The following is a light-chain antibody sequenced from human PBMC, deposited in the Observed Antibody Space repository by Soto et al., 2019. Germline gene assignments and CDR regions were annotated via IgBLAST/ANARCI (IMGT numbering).Light chain of an antibody. CDR2: SND. J-gene: IGLJ3*02. Sequence: QPVLPQPHSASGTPGQRVTISCSGSSSKIGRNTVNWYQQLPGTATKLLIYSNDQRPSGVPDRFSGSKSGTSASLAITGLQSEDEADYYCAAWDDSLNGWVLGGGTKLTVL. CDR1: SSKIGRNT. CDR3: AAWDDSLNGWV. V-gene: IGLV1-44*01.